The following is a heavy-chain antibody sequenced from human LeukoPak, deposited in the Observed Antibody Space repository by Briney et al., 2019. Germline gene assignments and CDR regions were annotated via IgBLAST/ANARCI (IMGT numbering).Heavy chain of an antibody. CDR2: ISGSGGST. CDR1: GFTFSSYA. CDR3: AKDSLYGSGSYSPWNWFDP. J-gene: IGHJ5*02. D-gene: IGHD3-10*01. Sequence: GGSLRLSCAASGFTFSSYAMSWVRQAPGKGLEWVSAISGSGGSTYYADSVKGRFTSSRDNSKNTLYLQMNSLRAEDTAVYYCAKDSLYGSGSYSPWNWFDPWGQGTLVTVSS. V-gene: IGHV3-23*01.